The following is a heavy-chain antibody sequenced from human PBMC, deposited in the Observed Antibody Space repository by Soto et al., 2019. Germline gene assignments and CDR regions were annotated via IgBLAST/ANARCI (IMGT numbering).Heavy chain of an antibody. J-gene: IGHJ3*02. Sequence: GASVKVSCKASGYTFTGYYMHWVRQAPGQGLEWMGWINPNSGVTNYAQKFQGRVTMTRDTSISTAYMELNGLRSDDTAVYYCAFSYYYDSRAYAFDIWGQGTMVTVSS. CDR3: AFSYYYDSRAYAFDI. CDR2: INPNSGVT. V-gene: IGHV1-2*02. D-gene: IGHD3-22*01. CDR1: GYTFTGYY.